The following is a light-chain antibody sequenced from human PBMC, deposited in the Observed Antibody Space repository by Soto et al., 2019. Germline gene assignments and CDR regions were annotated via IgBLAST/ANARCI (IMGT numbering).Light chain of an antibody. Sequence: QSVLTQPPSVSGTPGQRVSISCSGSSSNIGSSDVYWYQQLPGTAPKLFIYENNRRPSGVPDRFSGSKSGISASLAISGLRSEDEADYYCATWDDSLSGPVFGGGTKLTVL. CDR2: ENN. CDR1: SSNIGSSD. J-gene: IGLJ2*01. V-gene: IGLV1-47*01. CDR3: ATWDDSLSGPV.